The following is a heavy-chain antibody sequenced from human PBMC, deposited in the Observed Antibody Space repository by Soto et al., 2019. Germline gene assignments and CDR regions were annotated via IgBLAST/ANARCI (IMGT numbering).Heavy chain of an antibody. Sequence: PGGSLRLSCAASGFTFSSYSMNWVRQAPGKGLEWVSSISSSSSYIYYADSVKGRFTISRDNAKNSLYLQMNSLRAEDTAVYHCARDGYYGSGSGYYYYYGMDVWGQGTTVTVSS. V-gene: IGHV3-21*01. CDR1: GFTFSSYS. CDR3: ARDGYYGSGSGYYYYYGMDV. J-gene: IGHJ6*02. D-gene: IGHD3-10*01. CDR2: ISSSSSYI.